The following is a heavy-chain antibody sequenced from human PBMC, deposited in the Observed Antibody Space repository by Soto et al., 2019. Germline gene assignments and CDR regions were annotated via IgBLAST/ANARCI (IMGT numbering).Heavy chain of an antibody. CDR2: IIPIFGTA. V-gene: IGHV1-69*06. CDR3: AKETRLYSGSVDWFEP. Sequence: QVQLVQSGAEVKKPGSSVNVSCKASGGTFSSYAISWVRQAPGQGLEWMGGIIPIFGTANYAQKFQGRVTITADKSTSTAYMELSSLRSEDTAVYYCAKETRLYSGSVDWFEPWGQGTLVTVSS. CDR1: GGTFSSYA. D-gene: IGHD1-26*01. J-gene: IGHJ5*02.